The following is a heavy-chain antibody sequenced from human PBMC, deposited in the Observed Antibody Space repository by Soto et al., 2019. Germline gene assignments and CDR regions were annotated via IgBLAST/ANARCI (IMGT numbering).Heavy chain of an antibody. D-gene: IGHD2-21*02. CDR3: ARSIVVVTALDY. Sequence: GASVKVSCKASGYTFTAYWIHWVRQAPGQRLEWMGWINAGNGNTKYSQKFQGRVTITRETSASTAYMELSSLRSEDTAVYYCARSIVVVTALDYWGQGTLVTVSS. CDR1: GYTFTAYW. V-gene: IGHV1-3*01. CDR2: INAGNGNT. J-gene: IGHJ4*02.